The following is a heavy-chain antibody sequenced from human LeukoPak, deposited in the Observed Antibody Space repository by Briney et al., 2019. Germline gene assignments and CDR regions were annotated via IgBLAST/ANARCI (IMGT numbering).Heavy chain of an antibody. CDR1: GFTFSSYA. J-gene: IGHJ4*02. CDR3: ARDRWDYYDSSGFDY. V-gene: IGHV3-30-3*01. CDR2: ISYDGSNK. D-gene: IGHD3-22*01. Sequence: PGGSLRLSCAASGFTFSSYAMHWVRQAPGKGLEWVAVISYDGSNKYYADSVKGRFTISRDNSKNTLYLQMNSLRAEDTAVYYCARDRWDYYDSSGFDYWGQGTLVTVSS.